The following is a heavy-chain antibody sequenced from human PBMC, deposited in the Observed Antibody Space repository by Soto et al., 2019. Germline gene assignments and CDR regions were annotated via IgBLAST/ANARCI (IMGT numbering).Heavy chain of an antibody. D-gene: IGHD1-26*01. V-gene: IGHV1-69*01. CDR3: AGTIVGATRNWFDP. CDR2: IIPIFGTA. J-gene: IGHJ5*02. CDR1: GGTFSSYA. Sequence: QVQLVQSGPEVKKPGSSVKVSCKASGGTFSSYAISWVRQAPGQGLEWRGGIIPIFGTANYAQKFQGRVKNTADESTSTAYMELSSTRTEDTAVYYCAGTIVGATRNWFDPWGQGTLVTVS.